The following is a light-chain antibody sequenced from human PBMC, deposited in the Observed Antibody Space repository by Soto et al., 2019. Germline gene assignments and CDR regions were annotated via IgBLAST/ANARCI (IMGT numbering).Light chain of an antibody. CDR1: QSVSSN. J-gene: IGKJ4*01. Sequence: EILMTQSPGTLSVSPGERATLSCRASQSVSSNLAWYQQKPGQAPRLLIFGASTRATGIPARFSGSGSGTEFTLTISSLQSEDVAIYYCQHYNNRPVTFGGGTKVEIK. CDR3: QHYNNRPVT. CDR2: GAS. V-gene: IGKV3-15*01.